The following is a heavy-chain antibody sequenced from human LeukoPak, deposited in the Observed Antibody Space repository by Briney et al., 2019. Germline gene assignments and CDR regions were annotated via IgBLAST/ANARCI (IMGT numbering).Heavy chain of an antibody. CDR3: ARGSRGYSGYDLFDY. CDR2: INPGGGST. V-gene: IGHV1-46*01. D-gene: IGHD5-12*01. J-gene: IGHJ4*02. Sequence: ASVTVSFKASGYTFTSYYMHWVRQAPGQGLEWMGIINPGGGSTSYAQKFQGRVTMTRDTSTSTVYMELSSLRSEDTAVYYCARGSRGYSGYDLFDYWGQGTLVTVSS. CDR1: GYTFTSYY.